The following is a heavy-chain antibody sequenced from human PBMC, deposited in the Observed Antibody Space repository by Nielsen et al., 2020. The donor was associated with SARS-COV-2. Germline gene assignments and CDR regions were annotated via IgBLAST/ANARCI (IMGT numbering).Heavy chain of an antibody. CDR1: GFTFSSYG. Sequence: GESLKISCAASGFTFSSYGMHWVRQAPGTRLECVAVIWYDGSNKYYADSVKGRFTISRDNSKNTLYLQMNSLRAEDTAVYYCARDNDFWSGYYLDYWGQGTLVTVSS. D-gene: IGHD3-3*01. CDR3: ARDNDFWSGYYLDY. V-gene: IGHV3-33*01. CDR2: IWYDGSNK. J-gene: IGHJ4*02.